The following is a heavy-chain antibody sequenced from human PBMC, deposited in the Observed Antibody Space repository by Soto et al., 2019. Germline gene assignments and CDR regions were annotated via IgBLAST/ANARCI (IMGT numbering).Heavy chain of an antibody. V-gene: IGHV3-30-3*01. CDR2: ISYDGNSK. CDR3: AREQGMTDAFDI. J-gene: IGHJ3*02. CDR1: GFTFSSYA. Sequence: QVQLVESGGGVVQPGTSLRLSCAASGFTFSSYAIHWVRQAPGRGLEWVAVISYDGNSKYYADSVKGRFTISRDISKNTLYLQMNSLRAEDTSVYYCAREQGMTDAFDISGQGTMVTVSS.